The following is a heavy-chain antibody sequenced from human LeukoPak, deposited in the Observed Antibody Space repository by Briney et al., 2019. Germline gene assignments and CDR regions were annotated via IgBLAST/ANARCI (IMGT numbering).Heavy chain of an antibody. CDR1: GYSFTSYW. J-gene: IGHJ6*02. CDR2: IYPGDSDT. Sequence: GESLKISCKGSGYSFTSYWIGWVRQMPGKGLEWLGIIYPGDSDTTYSPSFQGQVTISADKSISTAYLQWSSLKASDTAMYYCARRDGYCSSTSCYADYYYGMDVWGQGTTVTVSS. D-gene: IGHD2-2*01. CDR3: ARRDGYCSSTSCYADYYYGMDV. V-gene: IGHV5-51*01.